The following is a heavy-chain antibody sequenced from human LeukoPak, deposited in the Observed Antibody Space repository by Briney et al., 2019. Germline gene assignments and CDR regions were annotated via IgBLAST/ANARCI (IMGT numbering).Heavy chain of an antibody. D-gene: IGHD2-21*01. CDR3: AKDRNCGGNCN. Sequence: PGGSLRLSCAASGFTFNNFGMHWVRRAPGKGLEWVAFIRYTGTTKYYADSVKGRFTDSRDNSKNTLYLQMNSLRAEDTAVYYCAKDRNCGGNCNWGLGTLVTVSS. V-gene: IGHV3-30*02. CDR2: IRYTGTTK. CDR1: GFTFNNFG. J-gene: IGHJ4*02.